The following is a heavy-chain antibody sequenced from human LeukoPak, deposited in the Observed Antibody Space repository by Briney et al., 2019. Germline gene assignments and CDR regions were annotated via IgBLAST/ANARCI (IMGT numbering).Heavy chain of an antibody. CDR2: INSDGSST. CDR1: GFTFSNYA. CDR3: ARDRPHLWTTVTTEAFDI. D-gene: IGHD4-17*01. V-gene: IGHV3-74*01. Sequence: PGGSLRLSCAASGFTFSNYAMIWVRQAPGKGLVWVSRINSDGSSTSYADSVKGRFTISRDNAKNTLYLQMNSLRAEDTAVYYCARDRPHLWTTVTTEAFDIWGQGTMVTVSS. J-gene: IGHJ3*02.